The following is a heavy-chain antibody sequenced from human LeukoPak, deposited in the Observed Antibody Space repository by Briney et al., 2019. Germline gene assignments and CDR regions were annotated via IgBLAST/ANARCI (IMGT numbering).Heavy chain of an antibody. D-gene: IGHD6-6*01. Sequence: GGSLRLSCAASGFTFDDYAMHWVRQAPGKGLEWVSGISWNSGSIGYADSVKGRFTISRDNAKNSLYLQMNSLRAEDMALYYCAKEGLYSSSPGYMDVWGKGTTVTVSS. CDR2: ISWNSGSI. V-gene: IGHV3-9*03. J-gene: IGHJ6*03. CDR1: GFTFDDYA. CDR3: AKEGLYSSSPGYMDV.